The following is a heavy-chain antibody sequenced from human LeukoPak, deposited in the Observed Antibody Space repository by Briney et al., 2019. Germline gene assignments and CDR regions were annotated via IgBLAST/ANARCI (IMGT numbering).Heavy chain of an antibody. Sequence: GGSLRLSCAASGFTFRYYAMTWVRQAPGKGLEWVSAISGSGGSTYYADSVKGRFTISRDNSKNTLYLQMNSLRAEDTAVYYCAKGGEDIVVVPAAVSFDYWGQGTLVTVSS. D-gene: IGHD2-2*01. CDR1: GFTFRYYA. CDR2: ISGSGGST. V-gene: IGHV3-23*01. J-gene: IGHJ4*02. CDR3: AKGGEDIVVVPAAVSFDY.